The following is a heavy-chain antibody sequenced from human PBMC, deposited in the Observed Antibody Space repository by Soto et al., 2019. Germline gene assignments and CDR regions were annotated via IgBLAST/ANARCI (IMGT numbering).Heavy chain of an antibody. CDR2: ISDDSSYI. D-gene: IGHD3-16*01. V-gene: IGHV3-21*06. J-gene: IGHJ1*01. CDR3: ATPYYFNH. Sequence: GSLILSFAASGFMFSAYTMNWVRQAPGKGLEWLSSISDDSSYIDYADSLRGRFTVSRDNARNSLYLQIDSLGVEDTAVYYCATPYYFNHWGPGTLVTVYS. CDR1: GFMFSAYT.